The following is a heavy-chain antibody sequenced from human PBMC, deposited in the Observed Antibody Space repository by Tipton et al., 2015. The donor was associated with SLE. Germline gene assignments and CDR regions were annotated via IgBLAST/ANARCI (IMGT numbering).Heavy chain of an antibody. CDR2: IYYSGST. D-gene: IGHD3-3*01. V-gene: IGHV4-61*01. CDR1: GGSVSSGSYY. Sequence: TLSLTCTVSGGSVSSGSYYWSWIRQPPGKGLEWIGYIYYSGSTNYNPSLKSRVTISVDTSKNQFSLKLSSVTAADTAVYYCARAPRITIFGVAHDAFDIWGQGTMVTVSS. J-gene: IGHJ3*02. CDR3: ARAPRITIFGVAHDAFDI.